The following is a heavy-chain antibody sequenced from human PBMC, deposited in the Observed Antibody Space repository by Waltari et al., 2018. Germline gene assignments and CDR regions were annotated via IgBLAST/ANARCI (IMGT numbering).Heavy chain of an antibody. CDR1: GFTFSSYA. V-gene: IGHV3-23*01. Sequence: EVQLLESGGGLVQPGGSLRLSCAASGFTFSSYAMRWVRQAPGKGLEWGSAIGGSGGSTYYADAVKGRFTISRDNSKNTLYLQMNSLRAEDTAVYYCAKGQMVQGVNDYWGQGTLVTVSS. J-gene: IGHJ4*02. D-gene: IGHD3-10*01. CDR3: AKGQMVQGVNDY. CDR2: IGGSGGST.